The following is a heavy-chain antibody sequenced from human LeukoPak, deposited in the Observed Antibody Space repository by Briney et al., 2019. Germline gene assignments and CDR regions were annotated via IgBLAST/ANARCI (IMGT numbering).Heavy chain of an antibody. CDR2: ITGSGGST. J-gene: IGHJ4*02. Sequence: GASLRLSCAASGFIFSNYAMSWVRQAPGKGLEWVSAITGSGGSTYYADSVKGRFTISRDNSKNTQYLQMNSLRAEDTAVYYCAKWGDYDVLTGYYVSDYWGQGTLVTVSS. V-gene: IGHV3-23*01. CDR3: AKWGDYDVLTGYYVSDY. D-gene: IGHD3-9*01. CDR1: GFIFSNYA.